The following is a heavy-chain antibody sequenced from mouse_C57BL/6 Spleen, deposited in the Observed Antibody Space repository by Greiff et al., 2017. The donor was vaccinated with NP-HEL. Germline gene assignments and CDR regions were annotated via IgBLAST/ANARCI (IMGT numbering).Heavy chain of an antibody. CDR1: GYAFSSSW. CDR3: ARSPFFITTVVGFDY. Sequence: VQLQQSGPELVKPGASVKISCKASGYAFSSSWMNWVKQRPGKGLEWIGRIYPGDGDTNYNGKFKGKATLTADKSSSTAYMQLSSLTSEDSAVYFCARSPFFITTVVGFDYWGQGTTLTVSS. J-gene: IGHJ2*01. CDR2: IYPGDGDT. D-gene: IGHD1-1*01. V-gene: IGHV1-82*01.